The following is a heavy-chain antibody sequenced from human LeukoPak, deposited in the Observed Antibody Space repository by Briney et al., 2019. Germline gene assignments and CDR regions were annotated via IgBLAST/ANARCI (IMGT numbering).Heavy chain of an antibody. CDR3: AKDGPSRWLVPEGWFDP. Sequence: GGSLRLSCAASGFTFSNYWMSWVRQAPGKGLEWVANIKQDRSEEYYVDSVKGRFTISRDNARNSLYLQMNSLRAEDTAVYYCAKDGPSRWLVPEGWFDPWGQGTLVTVSS. V-gene: IGHV3-7*03. J-gene: IGHJ5*02. CDR1: GFTFSNYW. D-gene: IGHD6-19*01. CDR2: IKQDRSEE.